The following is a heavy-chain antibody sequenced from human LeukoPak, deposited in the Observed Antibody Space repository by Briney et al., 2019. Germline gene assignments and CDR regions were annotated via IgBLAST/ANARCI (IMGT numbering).Heavy chain of an antibody. Sequence: PGRSLRLSCVASGFTFTDHSMHWVRQAPGKGLEWVAVDADDEKTIFYADSLKGRFTVSRDNSKNTVYLQMNSLRDEDTAVYYCAREKQSGGAPFDYWGQGSLVTVSS. CDR1: GFTFTDHS. J-gene: IGHJ4*02. V-gene: IGHV3-30*04. D-gene: IGHD4/OR15-4a*01. CDR3: AREKQSGGAPFDY. CDR2: DADDEKTI.